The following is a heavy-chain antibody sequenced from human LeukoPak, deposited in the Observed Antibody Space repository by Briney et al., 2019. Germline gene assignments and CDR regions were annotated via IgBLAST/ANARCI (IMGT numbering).Heavy chain of an antibody. CDR2: ISYDGSNK. CDR3: AGGPYRWLQLPDGKGAFDI. Sequence: PGRSLRLSCAASGFTFSSYAMHWVRQAPGKGLEWVAVISYDGSNKYYADSVKGRFTISRDNSKNTLYLQMSSLRAEDTAVYHCAGGPYRWLQLPDGKGAFDIWGQGTMVTVSS. CDR1: GFTFSSYA. V-gene: IGHV3-30-3*01. D-gene: IGHD5-24*01. J-gene: IGHJ3*02.